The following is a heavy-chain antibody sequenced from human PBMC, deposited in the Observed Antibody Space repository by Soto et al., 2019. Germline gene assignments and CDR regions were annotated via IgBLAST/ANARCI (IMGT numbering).Heavy chain of an antibody. CDR2: INHSGST. D-gene: IGHD1-26*01. CDR1: GGSFSGYY. CDR3: ARGRLRVGAYYYYGMDV. J-gene: IGHJ6*02. Sequence: PSETLSLTCAVYGGSFSGYYWSWIRQPPGKGPEWIGEINHSGSTNYNPSLKSRVTISVDTSKNQSSLKLSSVTAADTAVYYCARGRLRVGAYYYYGMDVWGQGTTVTVSS. V-gene: IGHV4-34*01.